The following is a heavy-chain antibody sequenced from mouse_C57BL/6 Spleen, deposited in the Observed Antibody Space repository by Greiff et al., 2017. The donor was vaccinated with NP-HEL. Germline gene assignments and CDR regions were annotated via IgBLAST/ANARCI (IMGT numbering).Heavy chain of an antibody. J-gene: IGHJ1*03. CDR1: GYTFTDYY. CDR2: IYPGSGNT. V-gene: IGHV1-76*01. CDR3: ASLYGSSYEWYFDV. Sequence: QVQLKQSGAELVRPGASVKLSCKASGYTFTDYYINWVKQRPGQGLEWIARIYPGSGNTYYNEKFKGKATLTAEKSSSTAYMQLSSLTSEDSAVYFCASLYGSSYEWYFDVWGTGTTVTVSS. D-gene: IGHD1-1*01.